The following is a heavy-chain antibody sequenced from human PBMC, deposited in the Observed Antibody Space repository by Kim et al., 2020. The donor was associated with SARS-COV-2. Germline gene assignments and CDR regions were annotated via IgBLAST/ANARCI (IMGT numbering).Heavy chain of an antibody. CDR1: GFTFSSYW. CDR2: INSDGSST. V-gene: IGHV3-74*01. J-gene: IGHJ6*02. Sequence: GGSLRLSCAASGFTFSSYWMHWVRQAPGKGLVWVSRINSDGSSTSYADSVKGRFTISRDNAKNTLYLQMNSLRAEDTAVYYCARAPRKGEVLWFGESMGHDYYYYGMDVWGQGTTVTVSS. CDR3: ARAPRKGEVLWFGESMGHDYYYYGMDV. D-gene: IGHD3-10*01.